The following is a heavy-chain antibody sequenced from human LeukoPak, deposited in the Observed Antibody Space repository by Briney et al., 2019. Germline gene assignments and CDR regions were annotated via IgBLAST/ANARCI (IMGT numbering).Heavy chain of an antibody. Sequence: GASVKVSCKASGYTFTGYYMHWVRQAPGQGLEWMGIINPSGGSTSYAQKFQGRVTMTRDTSTSTVYMELSSLRSEDTAVYYCARDRAPYRREYPSSYWGQGTLVTVSS. CDR1: GYTFTGYY. CDR2: INPSGGST. J-gene: IGHJ4*02. V-gene: IGHV1-46*01. D-gene: IGHD2-2*01. CDR3: ARDRAPYRREYPSSY.